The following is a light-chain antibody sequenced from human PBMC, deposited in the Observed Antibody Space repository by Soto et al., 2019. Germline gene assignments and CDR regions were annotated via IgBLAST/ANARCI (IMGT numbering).Light chain of an antibody. CDR3: QQYNRYPRT. CDR2: GAS. Sequence: DLQMTQFPSSVSASVGDRVNITCRASQGISTWLAWYQQKPERAPKSLIYGASRLQSGVPPRFSGSGSETDFTLTISSLQPADFATYYCQQYNRYPRTFGQGNKVEIK. CDR1: QGISTW. J-gene: IGKJ1*01. V-gene: IGKV1D-16*01.